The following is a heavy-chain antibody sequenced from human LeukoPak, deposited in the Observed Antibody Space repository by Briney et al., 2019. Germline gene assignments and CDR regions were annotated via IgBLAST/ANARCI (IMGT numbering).Heavy chain of an antibody. CDR3: ARDLGQYYDTSDNWFDP. V-gene: IGHV3-74*01. J-gene: IGHJ5*02. CDR2: INSDGINT. CDR1: GFTFSSSS. D-gene: IGHD3-22*01. Sequence: QTGGSLRLSCAASGFTFSSSSMNWVRQAPGKGLVWVSRINSDGINTSYADSVKGRFTISRDNAKNTLNLQMNSLRAEDTAVYYCARDLGQYYDTSDNWFDPWGQGTLVTVSS.